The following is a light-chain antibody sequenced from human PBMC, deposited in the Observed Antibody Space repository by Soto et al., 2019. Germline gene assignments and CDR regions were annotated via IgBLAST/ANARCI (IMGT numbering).Light chain of an antibody. CDR1: SSDVGGSDY. CDR3: SSSTTSITSHLT. Sequence: QSALTQPASVSGSPGQSITISCTGTSSDVGGSDYVSWYQQEPGKAPKLIIFGVTNRPSGVSNRFSGSKSGNTASLTISGLQAEDEDDYYCSSSTTSITSHLTFGGGTKLTVL. J-gene: IGLJ2*01. V-gene: IGLV2-14*01. CDR2: GVT.